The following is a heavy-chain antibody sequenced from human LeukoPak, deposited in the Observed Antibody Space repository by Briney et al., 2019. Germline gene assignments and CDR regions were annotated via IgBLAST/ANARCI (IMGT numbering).Heavy chain of an antibody. D-gene: IGHD3-10*01. CDR2: IKQDGSEK. J-gene: IGHJ4*02. Sequence: GGSLRLSCAASGFTFSSYWMSWVRQAPGKGLEWVANIKQDGSEKYYVDSVKGRFTISRDNAKNSLYLQMNGLRAEDTAVYYCARDCLSYYRDYWGQGTLVTVSS. V-gene: IGHV3-7*01. CDR3: ARDCLSYYRDY. CDR1: GFTFSSYW.